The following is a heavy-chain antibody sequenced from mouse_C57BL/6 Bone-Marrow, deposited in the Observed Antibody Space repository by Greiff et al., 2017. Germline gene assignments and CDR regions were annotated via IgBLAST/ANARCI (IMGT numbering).Heavy chain of an antibody. CDR2: IYPGSGST. Sequence: QVQLQQSGAELVKPGASVKMSCKASGYTFTSYWITWVKQRPGQGLEWIGDIYPGSGSTNYNEKFKSKATLTVDTSSSTAYMQLISLTSEDSAVYYCARKGHYYGSSYGYWGQGTTLTVSS. V-gene: IGHV1-55*01. D-gene: IGHD1-1*01. CDR3: ARKGHYYGSSYGY. CDR1: GYTFTSYW. J-gene: IGHJ2*01.